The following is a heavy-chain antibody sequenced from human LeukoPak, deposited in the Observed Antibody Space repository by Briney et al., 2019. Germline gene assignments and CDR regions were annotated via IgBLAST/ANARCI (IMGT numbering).Heavy chain of an antibody. D-gene: IGHD3-3*01. CDR1: GGSISSSSYY. V-gene: IGHV4-39*06. CDR3: ARAYYDFGSGYYDYFDY. CDR2: IYYSGST. J-gene: IGHJ4*02. Sequence: SETLSLTCTVSGGSISSSSYYWGWIRQPPGKGLEWIGRIYYSGSTYYNPSLKSRVTISVDTSKNQCALKLSSVTAADTAVYYCARAYYDFGSGYYDYFDYWGQGTLVTVSS.